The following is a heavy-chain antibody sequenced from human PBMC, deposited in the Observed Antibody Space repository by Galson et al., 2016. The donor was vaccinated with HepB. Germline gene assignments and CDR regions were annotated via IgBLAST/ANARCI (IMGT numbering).Heavy chain of an antibody. V-gene: IGHV3-23*01. CDR1: GFTFDIYG. CDR3: AKEVVRFLHGYGMDV. Sequence: SLRLSCAASGFTFDIYGMSWVRQAPGKGLEWVSAISGSGGNTYYADSVKGRFAISRDNSKKTLYLQMSSLRAEDTAVYYCAKEVVRFLHGYGMDVWGQGTTVTVSS. J-gene: IGHJ6*02. D-gene: IGHD3-3*01. CDR2: ISGSGGNT.